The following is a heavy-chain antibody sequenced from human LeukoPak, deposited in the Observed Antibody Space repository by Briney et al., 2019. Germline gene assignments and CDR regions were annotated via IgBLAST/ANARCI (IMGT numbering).Heavy chain of an antibody. CDR2: IYYSGST. D-gene: IGHD4-23*01. Sequence: PSETLSLTCTVSGGSISSYYWSWIRQPPGKGLEWIGCIYYSGSTNYNPSLKSRVTISVDTSKNQFSLKLSSVTAADTAVYYCASSWTVGYFDYWGQGTLVTVSS. CDR1: GGSISSYY. CDR3: ASSWTVGYFDY. V-gene: IGHV4-59*01. J-gene: IGHJ4*02.